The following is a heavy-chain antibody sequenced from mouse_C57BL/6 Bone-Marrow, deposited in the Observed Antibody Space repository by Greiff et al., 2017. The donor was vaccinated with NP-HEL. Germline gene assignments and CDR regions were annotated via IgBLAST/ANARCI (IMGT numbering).Heavy chain of an antibody. CDR1: GYSFTDYN. CDR2: INPNYGTT. V-gene: IGHV1-39*01. Sequence: VQLKESGPELVKPGASVKISCKASGYSFTDYNMNWVKQSNGKSLEWIGVINPNYGTTSYNQKFKGKATLTVDQSSSTAYLQLNSLTSEDAAVYYCAREGYGSLFDYWGQGTTLTVSS. J-gene: IGHJ2*01. CDR3: AREGYGSLFDY. D-gene: IGHD1-1*01.